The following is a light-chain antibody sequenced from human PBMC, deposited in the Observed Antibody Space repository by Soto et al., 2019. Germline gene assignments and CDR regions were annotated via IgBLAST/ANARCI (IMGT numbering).Light chain of an antibody. Sequence: SYELTQSPSVSVSPGQTASISCSGEKLGENFVCWYQQKPGQSPVVVIYHDDKRPSGIPERFSGSSSGNRATLTIAGTQALDEADYYCQAWDNNTAVFGGATQLTVL. CDR1: KLGENF. V-gene: IGLV3-1*01. J-gene: IGLJ2*01. CDR3: QAWDNNTAV. CDR2: HDD.